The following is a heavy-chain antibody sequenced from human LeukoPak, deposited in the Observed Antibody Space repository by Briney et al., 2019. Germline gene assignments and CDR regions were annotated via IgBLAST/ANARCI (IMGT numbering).Heavy chain of an antibody. V-gene: IGHV4-61*02. J-gene: IGHJ4*02. CDR3: ARDSSGYHDY. D-gene: IGHD3-22*01. CDR1: GGSISSGSYY. CDR2: IYTSGST. Sequence: PSETLSLTCTVSGGSISSGSYYWSRIRQPAGKGLEWIGRIYTSGSTNYNPSLKSRVTISADTSKNQFSLKLSSVTAADTAVYYCARDSSGYHDYWGQGTLVTVSS.